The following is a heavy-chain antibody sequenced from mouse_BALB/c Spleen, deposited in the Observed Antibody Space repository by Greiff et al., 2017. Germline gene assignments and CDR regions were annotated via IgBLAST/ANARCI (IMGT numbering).Heavy chain of an antibody. CDR1: GYSITSDYA. CDR2: ISYSGST. Sequence: EVKLMESGPGLVKPSQSLSLTCTVTGYSITSDYAWNWIRQFPGNKLEWMGYISYSGSTSYNPSLKSRISITRDTSKNQFFLQLNSVTTEDTATYYCARTNYWYFDVWGAGTTVTVSS. V-gene: IGHV3-2*02. J-gene: IGHJ1*01. CDR3: ARTNYWYFDV.